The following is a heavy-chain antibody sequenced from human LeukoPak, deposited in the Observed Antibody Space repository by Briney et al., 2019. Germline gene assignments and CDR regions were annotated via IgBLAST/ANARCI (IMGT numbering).Heavy chain of an antibody. CDR1: GGSISSYY. J-gene: IGHJ4*02. V-gene: IGHV4-59*01. Sequence: SETLSLTCTVSGGSISSYYWSWIRQPPGKGLEWIGYIYYSGSTNYNPSLKSRVTISVDTSKNQFSLKLSSVTAADTAVYYCARGPITRVRGANYFDYWGQGTLVTVSS. CDR2: IYYSGST. D-gene: IGHD3-10*01. CDR3: ARGPITRVRGANYFDY.